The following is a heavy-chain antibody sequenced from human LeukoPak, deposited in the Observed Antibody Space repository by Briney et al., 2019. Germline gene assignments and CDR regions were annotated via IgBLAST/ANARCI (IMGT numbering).Heavy chain of an antibody. D-gene: IGHD3-3*01. V-gene: IGHV1-69*04. CDR3: ARDGRYYDFWSEDY. Sequence: SVKVSCKASGGTLSSYAISWVRQAPGQGLEWMGRIIPILGIANYAQKFQGRVTITADKSTSTAYMELSSLRSEDTAVYYCARDGRYYDFWSEDYWGQGTLVTVSS. CDR1: GGTLSSYA. J-gene: IGHJ4*02. CDR2: IIPILGIA.